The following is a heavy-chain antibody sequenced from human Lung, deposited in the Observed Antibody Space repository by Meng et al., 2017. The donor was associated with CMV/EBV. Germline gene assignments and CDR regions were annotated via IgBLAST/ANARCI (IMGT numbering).Heavy chain of an antibody. Sequence: SVXVSXKASRNTFSSYTLTWVRQAPGQGLEWMGGIIPIFAIANYAQSFRGRVTITADTSTSTGYMELSGLRSEDTAVYYCAVYCGTTSCYDGYGMDVWGQGSXVNVYS. D-gene: IGHD2-2*01. V-gene: IGHV1-69*10. CDR1: RNTFSSYT. J-gene: IGHJ6*02. CDR3: AVYCGTTSCYDGYGMDV. CDR2: IIPIFAIA.